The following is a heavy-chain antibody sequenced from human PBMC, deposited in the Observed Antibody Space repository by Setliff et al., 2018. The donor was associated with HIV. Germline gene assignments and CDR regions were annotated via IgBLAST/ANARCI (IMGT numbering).Heavy chain of an antibody. D-gene: IGHD3-3*01. CDR1: GGSISSSSYY. CDR2: IYYSGST. CDR3: ARLYYDFWSGYYSFGREHAFGI. V-gene: IGHV4-39*01. Sequence: SETLSLTCTVSGGSISSSSYYWGWIRQPPGKGLEWIGSIYYSGSTYYNPSLKSRVTISVDTSKNQFSLKLSSVTAADTAVYYCARLYYDFWSGYYSFGREHAFGIWGQGTMVTVSS. J-gene: IGHJ3*02.